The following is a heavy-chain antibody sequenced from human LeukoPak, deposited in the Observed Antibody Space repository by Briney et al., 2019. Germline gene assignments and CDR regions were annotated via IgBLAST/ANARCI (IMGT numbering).Heavy chain of an antibody. J-gene: IGHJ4*02. V-gene: IGHV3-64D*06. CDR3: VRDLFGFDF. CDR1: GFMFNTLS. D-gene: IGHD3-10*01. Sequence: GGSLRLSCSASGFMFNTLSLHWVRQAAGEGLEYVSVISPDRGSTYYADSVRGRFTIARDNSKNMLYLQMSSLRPEDTAIYYCVRDLFGFDFWGQGSLVTVSS. CDR2: ISPDRGST.